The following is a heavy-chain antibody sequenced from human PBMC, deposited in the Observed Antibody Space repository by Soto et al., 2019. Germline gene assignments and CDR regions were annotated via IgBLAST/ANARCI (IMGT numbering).Heavy chain of an antibody. D-gene: IGHD1-26*01. CDR1: GFTFGNYG. CDR3: AKGGGSARDFDY. J-gene: IGHJ4*02. V-gene: IGHV3-30*18. Sequence: GGSLRLSCTGSGFTFGNYGMHWVRQAPGKGLEWVASTSYDGNNKYYADSLKGRFTISRDNSKKMVYLQMTSLGPEDTAVYYCAKGGGSARDFDYWGQGALVTVSS. CDR2: TSYDGNNK.